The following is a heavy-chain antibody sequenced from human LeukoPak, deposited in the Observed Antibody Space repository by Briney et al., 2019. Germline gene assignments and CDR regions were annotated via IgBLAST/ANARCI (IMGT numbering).Heavy chain of an antibody. CDR2: ISGSGGST. CDR1: GFTFSSYA. J-gene: IGHJ4*02. CDR3: TKDRGSSSPMRYYFDY. Sequence: SGGSLRLSCAASGFTFSSYAMSWVRQAPGKGLEWVSAISGSGGSTYHADSVKGRFTISRDNSKNTLYLQMNSLTAEDTAIYYCTKDRGSSSPMRYYFDYWGQGTLVTVSS. V-gene: IGHV3-23*01. D-gene: IGHD6-19*01.